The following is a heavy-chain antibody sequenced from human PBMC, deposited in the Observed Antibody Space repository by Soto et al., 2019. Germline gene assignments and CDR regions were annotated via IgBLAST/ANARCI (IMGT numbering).Heavy chain of an antibody. CDR3: ARHWPADPGVFWFDP. CDR2: IDPSDSYT. V-gene: IGHV5-10-1*01. J-gene: IGHJ5*02. CDR1: GYSFTSYW. Sequence: PGESLKISCKGSGYSFTSYWISWVRQMPGKGLEWMGRIDPSDSYTNYSPSFQGHVTISADKSISTAYLQWSSLKASDTAMYYCARHWPADPGVFWFDPWGQGTLVTVSS. D-gene: IGHD2-2*01.